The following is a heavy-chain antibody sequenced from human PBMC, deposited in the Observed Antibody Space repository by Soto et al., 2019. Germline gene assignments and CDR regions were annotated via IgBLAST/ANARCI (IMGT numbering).Heavy chain of an antibody. CDR1: GYTFTSYD. J-gene: IGHJ4*02. D-gene: IGHD6-19*01. CDR2: MNPNNGYT. V-gene: IGHV1-8*01. CDR3: ARGRGWRDY. Sequence: QVQLVQSGAEVKKPGASVKVSCKTSGYTFTSYDIHWVRQATGQGLEWMGWMNPNNGYTDYAQKFQGRVTMTRDTSLSIAYMELSSLTSDDTAVYYCARGRGWRDYWGQGTLVTVSS.